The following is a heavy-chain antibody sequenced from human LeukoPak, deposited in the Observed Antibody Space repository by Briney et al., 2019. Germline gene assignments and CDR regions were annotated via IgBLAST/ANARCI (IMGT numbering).Heavy chain of an antibody. D-gene: IGHD1-26*01. CDR3: ARLRSPGDFDY. CDR2: VYYTGST. J-gene: IGHJ4*02. CDR1: GGSISGSGYY. Sequence: SETLSLTCTVSGGSISGSGYYWVWIRQSPGKGQEWIATVYYTGSTYYNPSLKSRVTISVDTSQNQFSLRLSSVTAADTATYFCARLRSPGDFDYWGQGTLVTVSS. V-gene: IGHV4-39*07.